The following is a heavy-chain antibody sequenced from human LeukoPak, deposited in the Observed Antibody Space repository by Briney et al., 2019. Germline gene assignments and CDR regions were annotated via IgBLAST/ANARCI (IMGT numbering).Heavy chain of an antibody. D-gene: IGHD3-22*01. CDR2: IIPIFGTP. J-gene: IGHJ6*03. CDR1: GGTFSSYA. V-gene: IGHV1-69*01. CDR3: ASMAHYYDSSDYYLPMDV. Sequence: SVKVSCKASGGTFSSYAISWVRQAPGQGLEWMGGIIPIFGTPNFAQKFQGRVTITADESTSTAYMELSSLRSEDTAVYFCASMAHYYDSSDYYLPMDVWGKGTTVTVSS.